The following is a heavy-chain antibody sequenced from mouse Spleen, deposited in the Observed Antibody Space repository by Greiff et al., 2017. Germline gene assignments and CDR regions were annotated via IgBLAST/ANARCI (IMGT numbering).Heavy chain of an antibody. CDR1: GFTFSSYY. CDR2: ISSGGGST. J-gene: IGHJ3*01. V-gene: IGHV5-6-4*01. D-gene: IGHD2-1*01. Sequence: EVKVVESGGGLVKLGGSLKLSCAASGFTFSSYYMSWVRQTPEKRLEWVATISSGGGSTYYPDSVKGRFTISRDNAKNTLYLQMSSLNSEDTAVYYCARDGGNYGNYPAWFAYWGQGTLVTVSA. CDR3: ARDGGNYGNYPAWFAY.